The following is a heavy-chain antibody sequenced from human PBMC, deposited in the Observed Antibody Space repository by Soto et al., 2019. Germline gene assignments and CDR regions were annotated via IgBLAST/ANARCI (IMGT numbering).Heavy chain of an antibody. J-gene: IGHJ4*02. D-gene: IGHD7-27*01. V-gene: IGHV3-23*01. CDR3: AKDRWGLPTGGFDY. CDR2: ISGSGGST. CDR1: RVASISDA. Sequence: GGPLRLSCAASRVASISDAISWVRQAPGKGLEWVSAISGSGGSTYYADSVKGRFTISRDNSKNTLYLQMNSLRAEDTAVYYCAKDRWGLPTGGFDYWGQGP.